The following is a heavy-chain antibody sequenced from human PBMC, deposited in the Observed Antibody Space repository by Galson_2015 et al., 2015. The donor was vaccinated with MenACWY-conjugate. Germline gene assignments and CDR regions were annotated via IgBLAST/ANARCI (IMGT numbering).Heavy chain of an antibody. CDR1: GFTFGIYW. V-gene: IGHV3-7*03. J-gene: IGHJ4*02. CDR3: VRARGFDY. Sequence: SLRLSCAASGFTFGIYWMTWVREAPGKGLEWVANIKPDGSEKYHVDSVKGRFTISRDNAKNSLYLQMNSLRAEDTAVYYCVRARGFDYWGPGTLVTVSS. CDR2: IKPDGSEK.